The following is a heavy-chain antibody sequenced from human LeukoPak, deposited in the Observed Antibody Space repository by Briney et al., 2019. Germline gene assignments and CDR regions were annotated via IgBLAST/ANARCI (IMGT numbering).Heavy chain of an antibody. CDR2: ISGSGGST. CDR1: GFTFSNYD. V-gene: IGHV3-23*01. CDR3: AKGARGDTVTSIVGLNWFDP. J-gene: IGHJ5*02. Sequence: GGSLRLSCAASGFTFSNYDMSWVRQAPGKGLEWVSGISGSGGSTYHADSVKGRFTISRDNSKNTLYLQMNSLRADDTAVYYCAKGARGDTVTSIVGLNWFDPWGQGTLVTVSS. D-gene: IGHD4-17*01.